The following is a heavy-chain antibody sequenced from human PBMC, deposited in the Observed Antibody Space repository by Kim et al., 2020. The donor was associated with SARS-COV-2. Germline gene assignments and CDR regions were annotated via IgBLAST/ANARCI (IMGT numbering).Heavy chain of an antibody. Sequence: SVKVSCKASGGTFSSYAISWVRQAPGQGLEWMGGIIPIFGTANYAQKFQGRVTITADESTSTAYMELSSLRSEDTAVYYCARDWRGITFGGVIAPNWFDPWGQGTLVTVSS. J-gene: IGHJ5*02. CDR1: GGTFSSYA. CDR3: ARDWRGITFGGVIAPNWFDP. V-gene: IGHV1-69*13. CDR2: IIPIFGTA. D-gene: IGHD3-16*02.